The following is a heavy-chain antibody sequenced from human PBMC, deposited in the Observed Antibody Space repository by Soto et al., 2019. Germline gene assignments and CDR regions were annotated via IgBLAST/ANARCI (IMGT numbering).Heavy chain of an antibody. J-gene: IGHJ4*02. CDR1: GGSISSGGYY. CDR2: IYYSGST. V-gene: IGHV4-31*03. Sequence: KPSETLSLTCTVSGGSISSGGYYWSWIRQHPGKGLEWIGYIYYSGSTYYNPSLKSRVTISVDTSKNQFSLKLSSVTAADTAVYYCARARNSSGWYSYWGQGTLVTVSS. CDR3: ARARNSSGWYSY. D-gene: IGHD6-19*01.